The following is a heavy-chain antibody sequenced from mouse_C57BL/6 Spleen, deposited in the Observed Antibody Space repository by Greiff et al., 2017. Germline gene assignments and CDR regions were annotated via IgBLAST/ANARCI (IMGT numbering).Heavy chain of an antibody. CDR1: GYTFTSYW. CDR3: ARDYGSSYVFAY. V-gene: IGHV1-64*01. J-gene: IGHJ3*01. Sequence: VQLQQPGAELVKPGASVKLSCKASGYTFTSYWMHWVKQRPGQGLEWIGMIHPNSGSTNYNEKFKSKATLTVDKSSSTAYRQLSSLTSEDSAVYYCARDYGSSYVFAYWGQGTLVTVSA. CDR2: IHPNSGST. D-gene: IGHD1-1*01.